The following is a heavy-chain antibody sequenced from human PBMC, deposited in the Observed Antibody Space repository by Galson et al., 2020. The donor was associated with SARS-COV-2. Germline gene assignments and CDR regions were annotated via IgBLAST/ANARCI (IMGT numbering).Heavy chain of an antibody. J-gene: IGHJ6*02. V-gene: IGHV3-49*03. CDR1: GFTSGDYA. D-gene: IGHD3-22*01. CDR3: TRAWYDSSGYHYYYYYYGMDV. Sequence: GGSLRLSCTASGFTSGDYAMSWFRQAPGKGLEWVGFIRSKASGGTTEYAASVKGRFTTPRDDSKSIAYLQMNSLKTEDTAVYYCTRAWYDSSGYHYYYYYYGMDVWGQGTTVTVSS. CDR2: IRSKASGGTT.